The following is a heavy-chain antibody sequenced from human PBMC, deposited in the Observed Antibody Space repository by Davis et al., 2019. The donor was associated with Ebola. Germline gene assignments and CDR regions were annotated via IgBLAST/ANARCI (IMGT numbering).Heavy chain of an antibody. J-gene: IGHJ4*02. CDR3: ARGWLRSGLDY. Sequence: PSETLSLTCAISGDTVSGRSNGAWNWIRQSPSRGLEWLGRTYYTSKWFNDYAVSVKSRITVNPDTSKNQFSLQLDSVTPEDTAVYYCARGWLRSGLDYWGQGILVTVSS. CDR1: GDTVSGRSNGA. V-gene: IGHV6-1*01. CDR2: TYYTSKWFN. D-gene: IGHD3-22*01.